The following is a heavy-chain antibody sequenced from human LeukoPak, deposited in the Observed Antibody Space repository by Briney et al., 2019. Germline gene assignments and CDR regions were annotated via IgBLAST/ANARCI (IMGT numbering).Heavy chain of an antibody. CDR3: ARDNYGDYTPFDY. V-gene: IGHV1-2*02. CDR2: INPNSGGT. Sequence: ASVKVSCKASGYTFTGYYMHWVRQAPGQGLEWMGWINPNSGGTNYAQKFQGRVTMTRDTSISTAYMELSRLRSDDTAVYYCARDNYGDYTPFDYWGQGTPVTVSS. CDR1: GYTFTGYY. D-gene: IGHD4-17*01. J-gene: IGHJ4*02.